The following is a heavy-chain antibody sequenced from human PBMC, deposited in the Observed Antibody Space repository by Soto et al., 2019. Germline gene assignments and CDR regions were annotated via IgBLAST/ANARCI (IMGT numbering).Heavy chain of an antibody. CDR2: VYIDGGT. V-gene: IGHV3-53*01. CDR3: AREPLWSGSLPLDAFDI. D-gene: IGHD3-3*01. CDR1: GFIVTNTY. J-gene: IGHJ3*02. Sequence: EVKLVQSGGGLIQPGGSLRLSCTASGFIVTNTYMSWVRQAPGKGLEWVSVVYIDGGTEYADPVKGRFTTFRDNSKNTLHLQMNSLRADDTAVYYCAREPLWSGSLPLDAFDIWGQGTMVTVSS.